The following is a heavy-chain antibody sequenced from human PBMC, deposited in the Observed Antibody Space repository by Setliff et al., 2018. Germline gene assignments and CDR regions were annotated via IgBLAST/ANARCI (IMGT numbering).Heavy chain of an antibody. CDR1: GYTFTGYY. CDR3: ARSRDGGNSSGYSGAFDI. Sequence: ASVKVSCKASGYTFTGYYMHWVRQAPGQGLEWMGWVNPNSGGTNYAQKFQGWVTMTRDTSISTAYMELSRLRSDDAAVYYCARSRDGGNSSGYSGAFDIWGQGTMVTVSS. J-gene: IGHJ3*02. CDR2: VNPNSGGT. V-gene: IGHV1-2*04. D-gene: IGHD3-22*01.